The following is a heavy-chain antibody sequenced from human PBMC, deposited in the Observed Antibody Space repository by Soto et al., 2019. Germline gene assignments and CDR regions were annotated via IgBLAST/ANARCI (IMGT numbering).Heavy chain of an antibody. V-gene: IGHV1-18*01. J-gene: IGHJ6*02. Sequence: QVQLVQSGDEVKKPGASVKVSCKASGYTFSNYGISWVRQGPGQGLEWMGWISGYNGNTHYEEKVQDRIKMTTDTSTSTTYLELRSLRSDDTAVYFCVRDPGFGFGYSYAFAMDVWGQGTTVTVSS. CDR2: ISGYNGNT. D-gene: IGHD5-18*01. CDR1: GYTFSNYG. CDR3: VRDPGFGFGYSYAFAMDV.